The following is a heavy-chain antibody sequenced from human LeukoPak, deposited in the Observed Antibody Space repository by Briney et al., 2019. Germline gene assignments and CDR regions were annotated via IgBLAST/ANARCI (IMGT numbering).Heavy chain of an antibody. Sequence: GSLRVSCKASGYTFTGYSMRSVRHAPGQGLEWMAQIIPNSGGTNYAQTSQGRVTISPDTTTSTAYMCKCRLRSADTGVYYCASGLWVRATGARFDYWRQGTVVTVSS. V-gene: IGHV1-2*05. D-gene: IGHD1-14*01. J-gene: IGHJ4*02. CDR1: GYTFTGYS. CDR2: IIPNSGGT. CDR3: ASGLWVRATGARFDY.